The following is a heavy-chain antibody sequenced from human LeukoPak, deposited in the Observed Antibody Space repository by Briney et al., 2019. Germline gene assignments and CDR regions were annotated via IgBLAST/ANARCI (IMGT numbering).Heavy chain of an antibody. CDR3: ARGQSEYSYGTLLS. D-gene: IGHD5-18*01. Sequence: GGSLRLSCAASGFTFNRYSFNWVRQAPGKGLEWVSSISSASNYIYYADSVKGRFTISRDNAKNSLYLQMNSLRAEDTAVYYCARGQSEYSYGTLLSWGQGTLVTVSS. J-gene: IGHJ5*02. CDR1: GFTFNRYS. V-gene: IGHV3-21*01. CDR2: ISSASNYI.